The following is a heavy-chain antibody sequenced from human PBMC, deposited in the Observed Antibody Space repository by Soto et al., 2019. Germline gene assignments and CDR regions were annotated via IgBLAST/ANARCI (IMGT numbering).Heavy chain of an antibody. Sequence: QVQLQQWGAGLLKPSETLSLTCAVYGGSFSGYYWSWIRQPPGKGLEWIGEINHSGSTNYNPSLKSRVTISVDTSKNQFSLKLSSVTAADTAVYYCARGQHGSSWSPYYYYGMDVWGQGTTVTVSS. V-gene: IGHV4-34*01. CDR2: INHSGST. CDR1: GGSFSGYY. CDR3: ARGQHGSSWSPYYYYGMDV. J-gene: IGHJ6*02. D-gene: IGHD6-13*01.